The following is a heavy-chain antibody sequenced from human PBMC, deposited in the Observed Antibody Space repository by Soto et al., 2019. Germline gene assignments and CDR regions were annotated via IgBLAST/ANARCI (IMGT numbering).Heavy chain of an antibody. J-gene: IGHJ3*02. Sequence: SQTLSLTCAISWDSVSSNSAAWNWIRQSPSRGLEWLGRTYYRSKWYNDYAVSVKSRITINPDTSKNQFSLQLNSVTPEDTAVYYCARALGYCSSTSCRGSGFDIWGQGTMVTVSS. CDR1: WDSVSSNSAA. CDR3: ARALGYCSSTSCRGSGFDI. D-gene: IGHD2-2*01. CDR2: TYYRSKWYN. V-gene: IGHV6-1*01.